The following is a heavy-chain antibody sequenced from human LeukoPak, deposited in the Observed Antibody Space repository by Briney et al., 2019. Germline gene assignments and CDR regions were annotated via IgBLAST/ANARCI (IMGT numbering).Heavy chain of an antibody. Sequence: GGSLRLSCAVSGSTVSGNYMSWVRQAPGKGLEWVSLICGGTTYYADSVKGRFTISRDNSKNTLYLQMNSLRAEDTAVYYCARRAGGYSHPYDYWGQGILVTVSS. J-gene: IGHJ4*02. CDR2: ICGGTT. D-gene: IGHD4-23*01. CDR1: GSTVSGNY. CDR3: ARRAGGYSHPYDY. V-gene: IGHV3-53*01.